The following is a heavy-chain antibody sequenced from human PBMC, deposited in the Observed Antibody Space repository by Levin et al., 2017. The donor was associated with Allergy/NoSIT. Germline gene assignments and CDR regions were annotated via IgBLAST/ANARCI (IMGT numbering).Heavy chain of an antibody. V-gene: IGHV3-33*01. CDR2: IWYDGSNK. CDR3: ARDTVYDILTGYHGGIDY. J-gene: IGHJ4*02. CDR1: GFTFSSYG. Sequence: GGSLRLSCAASGFTFSSYGMHWVRQAPGKGLEWVAVIWYDGSNKYYADSVKGRFTISRDNSKNTLYLQMNSLRAEDTAVYYCARDTVYDILTGYHGGIDYWGQGTLVTVSS. D-gene: IGHD3-9*01.